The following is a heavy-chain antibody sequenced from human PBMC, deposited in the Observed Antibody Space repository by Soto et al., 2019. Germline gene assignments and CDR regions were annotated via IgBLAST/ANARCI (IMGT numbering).Heavy chain of an antibody. J-gene: IGHJ5*02. V-gene: IGHV4-4*02. CDR3: VRGNDNYDFWNNWSLDP. CDR1: GGSINNNFC. CDR2: IYQTGSI. Sequence: SETLSLTCAVSGGSINNNFCSWVRQPPGKGLEWIGEIYQTGSINYNPSLRSRVNISVDKSKNQLSLKVDSVTAADTAFYYCVRGNDNYDFWNNWSLDPWGQGTLVTVSS. D-gene: IGHD3-3*01.